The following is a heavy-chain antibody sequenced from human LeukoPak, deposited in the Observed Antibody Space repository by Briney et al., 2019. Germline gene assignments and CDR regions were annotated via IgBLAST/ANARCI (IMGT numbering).Heavy chain of an antibody. CDR1: GFTFSSYA. CDR3: ATYGNGWFQPLDN. Sequence: PGGSLRLSCAASGFTFSSYAIRWVRQAPGKGLEWASSITSRGAGTEYADSVRGRFNISRDNSKSTLFLQMNSLRVDDTAVYYCATYGNGWFQPLDNGGQGTLVTVSS. CDR2: ITSRGAGT. D-gene: IGHD2-8*01. J-gene: IGHJ4*02. V-gene: IGHV3-23*01.